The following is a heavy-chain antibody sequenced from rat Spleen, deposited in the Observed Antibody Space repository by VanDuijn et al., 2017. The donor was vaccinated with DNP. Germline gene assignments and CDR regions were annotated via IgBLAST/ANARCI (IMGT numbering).Heavy chain of an antibody. CDR2: VNSAGTT. V-gene: IGHV3-3*01. CDR1: GYSITSSYR. J-gene: IGHJ3*01. D-gene: IGHD1-6*01. Sequence: EVQLQESGPGLVKPSQSLSLTCSVTGYSITSSYRWNWIRKFPGNKLEWMGSVNSAGTTNYNPSLKSRISITRDTSKNQFFLQLNYVTTEDTATYYCARQDYYFNKGGWFAYWGQGTLVTVSS. CDR3: ARQDYYFNKGGWFAY.